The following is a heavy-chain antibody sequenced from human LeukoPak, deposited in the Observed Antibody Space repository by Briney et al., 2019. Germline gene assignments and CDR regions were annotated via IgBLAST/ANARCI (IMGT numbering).Heavy chain of an antibody. CDR3: VRLHYDILTGPDY. Sequence: PSETLSLTCTVSGGSISSSSYYWGWIRQPPGKGLEWIGSIYYSGSTYYNPSLKSRVTISVDTSKNQFSLKLSSVTAADTAVYYCVRLHYDILTGPDYWGQGTLVTVSS. CDR2: IYYSGST. CDR1: GGSISSSSYY. D-gene: IGHD3-9*01. V-gene: IGHV4-39*01. J-gene: IGHJ4*02.